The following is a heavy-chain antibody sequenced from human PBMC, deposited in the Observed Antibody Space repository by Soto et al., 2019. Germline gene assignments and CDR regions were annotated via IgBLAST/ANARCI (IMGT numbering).Heavy chain of an antibody. V-gene: IGHV2-5*02. J-gene: IGHJ4*02. Sequence: QITLKESGPTLVKPTQTLTLTCTFSGFSLSTRGVGVGWIRQPPGKALEWLAFIYWDDDKRYRASLKNRLTITKDTSKNQVVLTMTDMDPVDTATYYCAHNDCHASGRQNYYFDYWGQGTLVTVSS. CDR2: IYWDDDK. CDR1: GFSLSTRGVG. CDR3: AHNDCHASGRQNYYFDY. D-gene: IGHD3-10*01.